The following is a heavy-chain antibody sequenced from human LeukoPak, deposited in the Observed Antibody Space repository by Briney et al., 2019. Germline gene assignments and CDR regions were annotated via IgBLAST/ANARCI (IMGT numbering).Heavy chain of an antibody. CDR2: IYHTGST. CDR3: AKTRDDLLVGHIYY. J-gene: IGHJ4*02. Sequence: SETLSLTCTVSGYSLSSGYYWGWIRQSPGKGLEWIGSIYHTGSTYYTPSLKRRLTISVDTSENQFSLKLGAVTAADTAVYYCAKTRDDLLVGHIYYWGQGTLVTVSS. V-gene: IGHV4-38-2*02. D-gene: IGHD3/OR15-3a*01. CDR1: GYSLSSGYY.